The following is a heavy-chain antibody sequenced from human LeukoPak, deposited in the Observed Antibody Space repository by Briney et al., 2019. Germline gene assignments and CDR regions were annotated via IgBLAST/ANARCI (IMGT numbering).Heavy chain of an antibody. V-gene: IGHV3-74*01. CDR3: ARGPNSNWSGLDF. CDR1: GFTFSSYW. CDR2: INSDESST. J-gene: IGHJ4*02. Sequence: GGFLRLSCAASGFTFSSYWMYWVRQAPGKGLVWVSRINSDESSTSYADSVKGRFTISRDNAKNTLYLQMNSLRAEDTAVYYCARGPNSNWSGLDFWGQGTLLTVSS. D-gene: IGHD6-6*01.